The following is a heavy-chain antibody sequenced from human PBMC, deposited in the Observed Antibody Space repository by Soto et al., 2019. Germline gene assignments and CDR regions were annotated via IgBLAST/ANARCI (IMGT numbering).Heavy chain of an antibody. D-gene: IGHD6-19*01. Sequence: QVQLVESGGGLVKPGGSLRLSCAASGFTFSDYYINWLRQAPGKGLEWVSYVSGRGYYTNYADSVKGRFTISRDNANNSVYLQMNSLRDEDTALYYGAREPPDDSGWPRFDLWGRGTLVTVSS. J-gene: IGHJ2*01. CDR1: GFTFSDYY. V-gene: IGHV3-11*06. CDR2: VSGRGYYT. CDR3: AREPPDDSGWPRFDL.